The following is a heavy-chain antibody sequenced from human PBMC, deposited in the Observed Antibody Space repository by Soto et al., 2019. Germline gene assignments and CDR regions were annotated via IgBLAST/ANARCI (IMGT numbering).Heavy chain of an antibody. CDR2: IYYSGST. CDR1: GGSISSGGYY. D-gene: IGHD3-22*01. CDR3: ARVDSSGYFVDY. Sequence: SETLSLTCTVSGGSISSGGYYWSWIRQHPGKGLEWIGYIYYSGSTYYNPSLKSRVTISVDTSKNQFSLKLSSVTAADTAVYYCARVDSSGYFVDYWGQGTLVTASS. J-gene: IGHJ4*02. V-gene: IGHV4-31*03.